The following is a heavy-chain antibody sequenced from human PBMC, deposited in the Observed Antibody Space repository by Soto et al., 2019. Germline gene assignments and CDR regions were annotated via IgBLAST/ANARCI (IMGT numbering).Heavy chain of an antibody. CDR1: GFTFSSYG. V-gene: IGHV3-30*18. J-gene: IGHJ3*02. D-gene: IGHD2-2*01. CDR2: IAYDGSNK. Sequence: QVQLVESGGGVVQPGRSLRLSCAASGFTFSSYGMHWVRQAPGKGLEWVAVIAYDGSNKYYAESVKGRFTMSRDNSKNTRYLHMNSLRAEDTAVYYCAKLIRYCSSTSCYDAFAIWGQGTMVTVSS. CDR3: AKLIRYCSSTSCYDAFAI.